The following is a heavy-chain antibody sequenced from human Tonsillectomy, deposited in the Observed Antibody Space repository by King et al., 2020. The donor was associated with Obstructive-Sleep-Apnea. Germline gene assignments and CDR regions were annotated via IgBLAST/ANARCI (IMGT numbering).Heavy chain of an antibody. D-gene: IGHD6-13*01. J-gene: IGHJ4*02. CDR2: IKQHGSEK. CDR1: GFTVNSYW. CDR3: ARARSSWFIDY. V-gene: IGHV3-7*03. Sequence: VQLVESGGGLVQPGGSLRLSCAASGFTVNSYWMTWVRQAPGKGLEWVANIKQHGSEKYYVDSVKGRFTISRDNAKNSLSLQLNSLRVEDTAVYYCARARSSWFIDYWGQGTLVTVSS.